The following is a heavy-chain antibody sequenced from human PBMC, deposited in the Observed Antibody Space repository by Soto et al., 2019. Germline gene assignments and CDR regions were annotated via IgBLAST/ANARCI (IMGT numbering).Heavy chain of an antibody. CDR2: IKHDGSET. CDR3: ARPPCDPTRCYAFEY. V-gene: IGHV3-7*03. J-gene: IGHJ4*02. D-gene: IGHD2-2*01. CDR1: GFTFSDYW. Sequence: EVQLVESGGGLVQPGGSLRLSCAASGFTFSDYWMTWVRQAPEKGLEWVANIKHDGSETYYVDSVKGRFTISRDNAQNSLHLQLNSLRAEDTAVYYCARPPCDPTRCYAFEYWGPGTLVTVSS.